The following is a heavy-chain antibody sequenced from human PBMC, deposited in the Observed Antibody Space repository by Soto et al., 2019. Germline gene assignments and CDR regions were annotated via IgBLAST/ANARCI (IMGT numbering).Heavy chain of an antibody. CDR3: AKGYRLYYYGVDV. J-gene: IGHJ6*02. V-gene: IGHV3-23*01. Sequence: GGSLRLSCAASGFTFSSYAMSWVRQAPGKGLEWVSGISGSGSSTYYADSVKGRFTISRDNSKNTLYLQMNSLRAEDTAVYYCAKGYRLYYYGVDVWGQGTTVTVSS. CDR1: GFTFSSYA. CDR2: ISGSGSST. D-gene: IGHD1-26*01.